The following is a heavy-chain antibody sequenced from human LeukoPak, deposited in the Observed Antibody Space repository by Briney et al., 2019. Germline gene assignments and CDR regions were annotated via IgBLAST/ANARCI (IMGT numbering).Heavy chain of an antibody. CDR3: ARGTVTTLFDY. V-gene: IGHV3-33*01. CDR1: GFTFSGYT. J-gene: IGHJ4*02. CDR2: IWSDGSNK. D-gene: IGHD4-17*01. Sequence: GGSLRLSCAASGFTFSGYTMHWVRQAPGKGLEWVAVIWSDGSNKYYADSVKGRFTISRDNSKNTLYLQMNSLRAEDTAVYYCARGTVTTLFDYWGQGTLVTVSS.